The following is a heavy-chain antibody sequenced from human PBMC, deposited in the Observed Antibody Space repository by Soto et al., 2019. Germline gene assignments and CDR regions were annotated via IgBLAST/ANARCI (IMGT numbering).Heavy chain of an antibody. CDR2: ISAYNGNT. CDR1: GYTFTSYG. Sequence: QVQLVQSGAEVKKPGASVKVSCKASGYTFTSYGISWVRQAPGQGLEWMGWISAYNGNTNYAQKLQGRVTMTTDTSPSTAYMEQRSLRSDDTAVYYCARGIPPVRGVYSRPYYFDYWGQGTLVTVSS. V-gene: IGHV1-18*04. J-gene: IGHJ4*02. D-gene: IGHD3-10*01. CDR3: ARGIPPVRGVYSRPYYFDY.